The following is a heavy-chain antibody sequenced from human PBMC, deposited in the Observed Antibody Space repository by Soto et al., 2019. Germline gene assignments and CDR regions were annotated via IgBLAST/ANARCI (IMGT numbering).Heavy chain of an antibody. D-gene: IGHD2-21*02. Sequence: QLQLQESGSGLVKPSQTLSLTCAVSGGSISSGGYSWSWIRQPPGKGLEWIGYIYHSGSTYYNPSHKSRVTISVDRSKNQFSLKLSSVTAADTAVYYCARVAYCGGDCYRGFDPWGQGTLVTVSS. V-gene: IGHV4-30-2*01. CDR3: ARVAYCGGDCYRGFDP. J-gene: IGHJ5*02. CDR2: IYHSGST. CDR1: GGSISSGGYS.